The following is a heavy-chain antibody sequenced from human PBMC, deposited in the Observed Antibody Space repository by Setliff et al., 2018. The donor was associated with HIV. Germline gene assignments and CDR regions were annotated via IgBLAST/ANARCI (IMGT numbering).Heavy chain of an antibody. CDR2: MYYSGTT. D-gene: IGHD2-15*01. V-gene: IGHV4-59*01. CDR3: ARLGGICSGGSCTALAYTMDV. J-gene: IGHJ6*02. CDR1: GVSISNYY. Sequence: SETLSLTCTVSGVSISNYYWSWIRQPPGKGLVWFGYMYYSGTTNYNPSLKSRVTISVDPSKSQFSLKLNSVTAADTAMYYCARLGGICSGGSCTALAYTMDVWGQGTTVTVSS.